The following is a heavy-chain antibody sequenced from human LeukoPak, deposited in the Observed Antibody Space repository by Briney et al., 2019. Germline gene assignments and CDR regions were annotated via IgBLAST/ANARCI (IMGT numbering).Heavy chain of an antibody. CDR1: GFTFSSYS. D-gene: IGHD1-14*01. J-gene: IGHJ4*02. CDR3: APRTDYFDY. Sequence: GGSLRLSCAASGFTFSSYSMNWVRQAPGKGLEWVSAISGSGGSTYYADSVKGRFTISRDNSKNTLYLQMDSLRAEDTAVYYCAPRTDYFDYWGQGTLVTVSS. V-gene: IGHV3-23*01. CDR2: ISGSGGST.